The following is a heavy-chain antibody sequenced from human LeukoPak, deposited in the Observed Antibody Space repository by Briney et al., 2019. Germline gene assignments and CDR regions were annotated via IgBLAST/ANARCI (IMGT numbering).Heavy chain of an antibody. CDR3: AKGRGSGGNPFFDY. Sequence: GGSLRLSCAASGFTFTTYVMSWVRQAPGKGLEWVSAISGSGSSTHYADSVKGRFTTSRDNYKNTLYLQMNSLRAEDTAVYYCAKGRGSGGNPFFDYWGQGTLVTVSS. V-gene: IGHV3-23*01. CDR1: GFTFTTYV. CDR2: ISGSGSST. J-gene: IGHJ4*02. D-gene: IGHD2-15*01.